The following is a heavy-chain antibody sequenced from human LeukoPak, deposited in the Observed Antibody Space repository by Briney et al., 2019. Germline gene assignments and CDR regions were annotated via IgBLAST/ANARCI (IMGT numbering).Heavy chain of an antibody. J-gene: IGHJ4*02. Sequence: PSETLSLTCTVSGGPISSYYWSWIRQSPGKGLEWIGNTYESGSTKYNPSFKSRVTIAVDTSKNQLSLNLRSMTAADTAVYYCAKGAWTLDSWGQGILVTVSS. D-gene: IGHD1-1*01. CDR1: GGPISSYY. CDR2: TYESGST. CDR3: AKGAWTLDS. V-gene: IGHV4-59*01.